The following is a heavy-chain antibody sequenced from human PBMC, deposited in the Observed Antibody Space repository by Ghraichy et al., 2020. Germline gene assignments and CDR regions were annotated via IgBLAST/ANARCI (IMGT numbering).Heavy chain of an antibody. CDR1: GFTFTGYA. Sequence: GGSLRLSCAASGFTFTGYAMNWVRQAPGKGLEWVSSISGSGGSTYYADSVKGRFTISRDNSNNTLYLQMNSLRAEDTALYYCAKRRSSWSEFDYWGQGTLVTVSS. CDR3: AKRRSSWSEFDY. CDR2: ISGSGGST. V-gene: IGHV3-23*01. D-gene: IGHD6-13*01. J-gene: IGHJ4*02.